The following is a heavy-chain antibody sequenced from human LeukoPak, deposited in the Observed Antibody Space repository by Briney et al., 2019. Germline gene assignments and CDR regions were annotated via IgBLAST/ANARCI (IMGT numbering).Heavy chain of an antibody. V-gene: IGHV3-66*03. CDR1: GFTVSSNY. Sequence: GGSLRLSCAASGFTVSSNYMSWVRQAPGKGLEWVSVTYSSGTTYYADSVKGRFSTPRDNSKNTLYLQMNSLRAEDTAVYYCAKEGYQLLYANYYYYYMDVWGKGTTVTVSS. CDR3: AKEGYQLLYANYYYYYMDV. CDR2: TYSSGTT. J-gene: IGHJ6*03. D-gene: IGHD2-2*02.